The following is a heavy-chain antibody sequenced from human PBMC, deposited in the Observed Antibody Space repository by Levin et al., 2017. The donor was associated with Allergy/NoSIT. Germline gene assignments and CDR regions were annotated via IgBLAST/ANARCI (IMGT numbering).Heavy chain of an antibody. D-gene: IGHD6-13*01. CDR1: GFSFSNNW. CDR3: ATNILAAPGDAD. J-gene: IGHJ4*02. V-gene: IGHV3-7*01. CDR2: INHDGSTK. Sequence: PGGSLRLSCVASGFSFSNNWMSWVRQAPGKGLEWVANINHDGSTKNFVDSVRGRFAISRDNAKNSVYLQMDSLRPEDTAVYYCATNILAAPGDADWGQGALVTVSS.